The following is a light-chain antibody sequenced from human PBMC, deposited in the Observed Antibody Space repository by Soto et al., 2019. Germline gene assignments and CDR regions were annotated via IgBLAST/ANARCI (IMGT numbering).Light chain of an antibody. CDR2: DIA. CDR3: VSFTTKKSYV. V-gene: IGLV2-14*03. J-gene: IGLJ1*01. Sequence: QSALTQPASVSGSPGQSITISCTGTSSDIGAYIFVSWYQQHPGKAPKLIIYDIANRPPGVSYRFSGSKSANTASLTISGLQAGDEADYRCVSFTTKKSYVFGTGTKVTV. CDR1: SSDIGAYIF.